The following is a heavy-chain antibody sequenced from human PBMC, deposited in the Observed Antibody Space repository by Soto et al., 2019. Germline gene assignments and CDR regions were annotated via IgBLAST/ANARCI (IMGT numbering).Heavy chain of an antibody. CDR3: AGGRAAAGTGGYY. CDR2: IYHSGST. V-gene: IGHV4-31*03. D-gene: IGHD6-13*01. CDR1: GGSISSGGYY. J-gene: IGHJ4*02. Sequence: QVQLQESGPGLVKPSQTLSLTCTVSGGSISSGGYYWSWIRQHPGKGLEWIGYIYHSGSTYYNPSLKSRFTMSVDTSKSQFSLKRSSVTAAYTAVYYCAGGRAAAGTGGYYWGQGTLVSVCS.